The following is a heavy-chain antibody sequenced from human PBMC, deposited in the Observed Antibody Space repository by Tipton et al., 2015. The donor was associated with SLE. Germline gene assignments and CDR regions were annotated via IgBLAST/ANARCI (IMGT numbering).Heavy chain of an antibody. D-gene: IGHD3-10*01. CDR3: ARALLWFGDHMDV. CDR1: GFTFSNYA. V-gene: IGHV3-30*04. CDR2: ISYDGSNK. Sequence: SGFTFSNYAMHWVRQAPGKGLEWVAVISYDGSNKYYADSVKGRFTISRDNSKNTLYLQMNSLRAEDTAVYYCARALLWFGDHMDVWGKGTTVTVSS. J-gene: IGHJ6*03.